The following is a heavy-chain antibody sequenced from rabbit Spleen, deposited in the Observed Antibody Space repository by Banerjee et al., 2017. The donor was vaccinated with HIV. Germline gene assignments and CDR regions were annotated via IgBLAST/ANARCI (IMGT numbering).Heavy chain of an antibody. D-gene: IGHD4-2*01. CDR1: GFTLSSSYY. J-gene: IGHJ3*01. V-gene: IGHV1S40*01. Sequence: QSLEESGGDLVKPGASLTLTCTASGFTLSSSYYMCWVRQAPGKGLEWIACIYAGSSVSTHYASWAIGRFTISKTSSTTVTLQMTSLTAADTATYFCARDHAGLFYLALWGQGTLVTVS. CDR2: IYAGSSVST. CDR3: ARDHAGLFYLAL.